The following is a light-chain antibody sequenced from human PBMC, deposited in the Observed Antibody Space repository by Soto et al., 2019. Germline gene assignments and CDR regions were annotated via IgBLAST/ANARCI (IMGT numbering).Light chain of an antibody. J-gene: IGKJ1*01. CDR2: AAS. CDR1: QDIHNY. CDR3: QHYYKYPCT. Sequence: AVLLTQSPSSFSASTGDRATITCRASQDIHNYLAWYQQVHGKAPKLLLYAASILQTGVPSRFSGRGSGTDFALTIDGLQSEDFATYFCQHYYKYPCTFGQGTTV. V-gene: IGKV1-8*01.